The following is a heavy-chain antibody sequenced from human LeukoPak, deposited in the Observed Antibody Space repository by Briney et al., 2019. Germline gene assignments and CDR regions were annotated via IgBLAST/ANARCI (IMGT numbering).Heavy chain of an antibody. D-gene: IGHD3-3*01. J-gene: IGHJ4*02. CDR3: AKGATFDFWSGYYSPLGDY. CDR1: GFTFSSYG. Sequence: AGGSLRLSCAASGFTFSSYGMHWVRQAPGKGLEWVAVIWYDGSNKYYADSVKGRFTISRDNSKNTLYLQMNSLRAEDTAVYYCAKGATFDFWSGYYSPLGDYWGQGTLVTVSS. CDR2: IWYDGSNK. V-gene: IGHV3-33*06.